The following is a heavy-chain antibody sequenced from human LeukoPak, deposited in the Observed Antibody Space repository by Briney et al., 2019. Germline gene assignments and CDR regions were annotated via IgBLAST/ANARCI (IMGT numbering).Heavy chain of an antibody. D-gene: IGHD3-3*01. CDR2: INHSGTT. CDR3: ARGLASGYPPIPFDY. V-gene: IGHV4-38-2*02. J-gene: IGHJ4*02. Sequence: KPSETLSLTCTVSGYSINSGYYWGWIRQPPGKGLEWIASINHSGTTYYNPSLASRVSISVDTSKNQFSLSLDSVTAADTAVYYCARGLASGYPPIPFDYWGQGTLVTVSS. CDR1: GYSINSGYY.